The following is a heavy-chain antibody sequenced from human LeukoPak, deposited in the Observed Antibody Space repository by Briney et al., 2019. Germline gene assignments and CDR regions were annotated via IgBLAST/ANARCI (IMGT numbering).Heavy chain of an antibody. V-gene: IGHV1-2*02. CDR2: LNPDTKAT. J-gene: IGHJ3*02. CDR3: ARGRENLI. CDR1: GYIFTDYH. Sequence: GASVKVSCKTSGYIFTDYHFHWVRQAPGQGLEWVGWLNPDTKATNYAQKFQGRVTITRDTSITTAYMEMSRLTSDDTAVYYCARGRENLIWGQGTMVTVSS.